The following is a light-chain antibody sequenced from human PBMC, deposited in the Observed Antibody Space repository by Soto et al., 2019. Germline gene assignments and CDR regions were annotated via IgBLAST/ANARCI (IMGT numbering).Light chain of an antibody. Sequence: DIQMTQSPSSLSASVGDRVTITCRASQTIGTYLNWYQQTPGKAPKLLIYVASSLQSGVPSRFSGRGSGTAFTLTISSLQPEDFATYYCQQSFTTPFTFGPGTKVDIK. CDR2: VAS. CDR1: QTIGTY. V-gene: IGKV1-39*01. J-gene: IGKJ3*01. CDR3: QQSFTTPFT.